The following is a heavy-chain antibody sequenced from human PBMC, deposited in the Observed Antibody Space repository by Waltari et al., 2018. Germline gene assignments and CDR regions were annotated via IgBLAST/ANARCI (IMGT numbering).Heavy chain of an antibody. CDR3: ARRDLGFAFDV. CDR2: IIPIYGRP. D-gene: IGHD1-26*01. CDR1: GGQFARYS. V-gene: IGHV1-69*12. J-gene: IGHJ3*01. Sequence: VHLVRSGAEMRKPGSSVKVSCKASGGQFARYSIAWVRQAAGQGLEWLGGIIPIYGRPQYANNVQGRVTRTADASTTTVFLEMSGLRAEDTAIYFCARRDLGFAFDVWGQGTLVIVSS.